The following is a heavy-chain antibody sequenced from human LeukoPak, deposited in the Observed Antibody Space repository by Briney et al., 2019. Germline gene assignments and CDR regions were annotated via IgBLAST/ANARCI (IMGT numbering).Heavy chain of an antibody. V-gene: IGHV6-1*01. CDR3: ARASLQSVYFDC. Sequence: SQTLSLTCAISGDGVSSNGFAWSWIRQSPSRGLEWLGRTYYRSEWNNDYAVSVKSRITINPDTSKNQFSLQLNSVTPEDTAVYYCARASLQSVYFDCWGQGTLVTVSS. CDR1: GDGVSSNGFA. J-gene: IGHJ4*02. CDR2: TYYRSEWNN.